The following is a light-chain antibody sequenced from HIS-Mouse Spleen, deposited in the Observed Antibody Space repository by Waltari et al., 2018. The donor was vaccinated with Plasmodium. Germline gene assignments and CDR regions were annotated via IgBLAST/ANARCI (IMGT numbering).Light chain of an antibody. CDR1: QGISSY. J-gene: IGKJ4*01. CDR3: QQLNSYPLT. CDR2: AAS. Sequence: DIQFTQSPSFLSASLGDRVTITCRASQGISSYLAWYQQKPGKAPKLLIYAASTLQSGVPSSFSGSGSGTEFTLTISSLQPEDFATYYCQQLNSYPLTFGGGTKVEIK. V-gene: IGKV1-9*01.